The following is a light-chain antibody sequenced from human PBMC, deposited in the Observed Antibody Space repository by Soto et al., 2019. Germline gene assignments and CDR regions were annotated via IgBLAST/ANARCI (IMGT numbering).Light chain of an antibody. Sequence: QSVLTQPPSVSGTPGQRVTISCSGSTSNIGGNSVSWYQQLPGTAPKLLIYNNNQRPSGVPERFSGSKSGTSASLAISGLQSHDEADYYCSSKDDSLNGRLFGGGTQLTVL. V-gene: IGLV1-44*01. CDR3: SSKDDSLNGRL. CDR1: TSNIGGNS. CDR2: NNN. J-gene: IGLJ2*01.